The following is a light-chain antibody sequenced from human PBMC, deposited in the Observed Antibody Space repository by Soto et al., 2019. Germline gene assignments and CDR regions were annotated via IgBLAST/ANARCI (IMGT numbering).Light chain of an antibody. CDR3: LLSYSAAVV. V-gene: IGLV7-46*01. Sequence: QSVVTQEPSLTVSPGGTVTLTCGSNTGAVTSGHYPSWFRQKPGQAPRTLIYDTNNKQSWTPARFSGSLLGGKAALTLSGAQPEDEADYSCLLSYSAAVVYGGGTKLTVL. J-gene: IGLJ2*01. CDR2: DTN. CDR1: TGAVTSGHY.